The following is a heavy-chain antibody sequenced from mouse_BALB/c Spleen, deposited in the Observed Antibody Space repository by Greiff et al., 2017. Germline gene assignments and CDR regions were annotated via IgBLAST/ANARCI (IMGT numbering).Heavy chain of an antibody. V-gene: IGHV5-6-5*01. D-gene: IGHD2-4*01. J-gene: IGHJ3*01. Sequence: EVKLVESGGGLVKPGGSLKLSCAASGFTFSSYAMSWVRQTPEKRLEWVASISSGGSTYYPDSVKGRFTISRDNARNILYLQMSSLRSEDTAMYYCAGDYDAWFAYWGQGTLVTVSA. CDR1: GFTFSSYA. CDR2: ISSGGST. CDR3: AGDYDAWFAY.